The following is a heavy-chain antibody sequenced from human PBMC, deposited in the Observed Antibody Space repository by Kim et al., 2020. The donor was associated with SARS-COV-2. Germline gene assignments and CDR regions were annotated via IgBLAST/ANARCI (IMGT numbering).Heavy chain of an antibody. J-gene: IGHJ4*02. D-gene: IGHD2-15*01. Sequence: NPSPKGRVNISVDTSKNPFSRKLSSVTAADTAVYYCARGMLRQSGPYFDYWGQGTLVTVSS. V-gene: IGHV4-34*01. CDR3: ARGMLRQSGPYFDY.